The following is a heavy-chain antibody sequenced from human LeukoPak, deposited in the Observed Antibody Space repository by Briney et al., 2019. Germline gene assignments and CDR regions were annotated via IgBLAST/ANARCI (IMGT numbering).Heavy chain of an antibody. CDR2: IIPILGIA. D-gene: IGHD3-22*01. J-gene: IGHJ4*02. Sequence: ASVKVSCKASGGTFSSYAISWVRQAPGQGLEWMGRIIPILGIANYAQKFQGRVTITADKSTSTAYMELSSLRSEDTAVYYCAGYDSSGLGNLRNYWGQGTLSPSPQ. CDR3: AGYDSSGLGNLRNY. CDR1: GGTFSSYA. V-gene: IGHV1-69*04.